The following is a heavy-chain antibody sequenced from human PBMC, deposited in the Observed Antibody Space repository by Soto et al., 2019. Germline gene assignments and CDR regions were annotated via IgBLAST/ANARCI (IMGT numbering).Heavy chain of an antibody. D-gene: IGHD4-4*01. J-gene: IGHJ3*02. CDR3: ARGGATVTSSPGAFDI. V-gene: IGHV1-69*13. CDR2: IIPIFGTA. CDR1: GGTFSSYA. Sequence: SVKVSCKASGGTFSSYAISWVRQAPGQGLEWMGGIIPIFGTANYAQKFQGRVTITADEFTSTAYMELSSLRSEDTAVYYCARGGATVTSSPGAFDIWVQGTMVTVSS.